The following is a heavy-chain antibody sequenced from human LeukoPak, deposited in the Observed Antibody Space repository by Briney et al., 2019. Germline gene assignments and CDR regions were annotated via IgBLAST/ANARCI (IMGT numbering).Heavy chain of an antibody. CDR1: GYTFTNYG. CDR3: ARAHTVGATPCDY. CDR2: ISAYNGNT. J-gene: IGHJ4*02. Sequence: ASVKVSCKASGYTFTNYGISWVRQAPGQGLEWMGWISAYNGNTNYAQNLQGRVTMTTDTSTSTAYMELSRLRSDDTAVYYCARAHTVGATPCDYWGQGTLVTVSS. V-gene: IGHV1-18*01. D-gene: IGHD1-26*01.